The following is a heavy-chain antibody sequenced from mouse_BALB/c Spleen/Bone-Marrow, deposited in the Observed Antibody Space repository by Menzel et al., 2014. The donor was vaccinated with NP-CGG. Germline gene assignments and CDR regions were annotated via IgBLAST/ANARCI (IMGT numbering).Heavy chain of an antibody. J-gene: IGHJ3*01. V-gene: IGHV5-17*02. CDR3: ARGSVLRGFAY. Sequence: DVQLEESGGGLVQPGGSGKLSCAASGFTFSSFGMHWVRQAPEQGLEWVAYISSGSSAIYYADTVKGRFTITTDKSSNSLSLQMPSLRSEATATDYYARGSVLRGFAYWGQGTLLTVSA. CDR2: ISSGSSAI. D-gene: IGHD1-1*01. CDR1: GFTFSSFG.